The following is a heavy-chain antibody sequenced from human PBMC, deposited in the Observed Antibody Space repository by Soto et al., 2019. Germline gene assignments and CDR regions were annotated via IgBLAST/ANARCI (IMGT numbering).Heavy chain of an antibody. CDR1: GGSFSGYY. CDR2: INHSGST. D-gene: IGHD2-15*01. V-gene: IGHV4-34*01. J-gene: IGHJ5*02. CDR3: ARGLRKYCSGGSCYPNWFDP. Sequence: QVQLQQWGAGLLKPSETLSLTCAVYGGSFSGYYWSWIRQPPGKGLEWIGEINHSGSTNYNPSPKSRVTISVDTSKNQFSLKLSSVTAADTAVYYCARGLRKYCSGGSCYPNWFDPWGQGTLVTVSS.